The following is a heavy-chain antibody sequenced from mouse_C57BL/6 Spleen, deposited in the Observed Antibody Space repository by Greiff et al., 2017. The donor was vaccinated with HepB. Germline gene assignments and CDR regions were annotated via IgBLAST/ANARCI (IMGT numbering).Heavy chain of an antibody. D-gene: IGHD2-5*01. CDR2: IYPRSGNT. CDR1: GYTFTSYG. Sequence: LEESGAELARPGASVKLSCKASGYTFTSYGISWVKQRTGQGLEWIGEIYPRSGNTYYNEKFKGKATLTADKSSSTAYMELRSLTSEDSAVYFCARSGSNYNYYAMDYWGQGTSVTVSS. V-gene: IGHV1-81*01. CDR3: ARSGSNYNYYAMDY. J-gene: IGHJ4*01.